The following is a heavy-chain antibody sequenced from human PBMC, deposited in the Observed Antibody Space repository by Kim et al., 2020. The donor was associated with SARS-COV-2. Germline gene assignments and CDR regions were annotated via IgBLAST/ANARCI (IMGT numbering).Heavy chain of an antibody. D-gene: IGHD5-18*01. CDR3: TTEGRYSYGTFDY. Sequence: GGSLRLSCAASGFTFSKAWMSWVRQAPGKGLEWVGRIKSKTEGGTTGYAAPVKGRFTISRDDSQNTLYLQMNSLKTEDTAVYYCTTEGRYSYGTFDYWGQGTLVTVSS. V-gene: IGHV3-15*01. J-gene: IGHJ4*02. CDR1: GFTFSKAW. CDR2: IKSKTEGGTT.